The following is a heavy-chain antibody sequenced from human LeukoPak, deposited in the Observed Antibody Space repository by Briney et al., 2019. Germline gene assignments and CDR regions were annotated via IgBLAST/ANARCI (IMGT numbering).Heavy chain of an antibody. CDR2: ISYDGSNK. D-gene: IGHD7-27*01. Sequence: GGSLRLSCAASGFTFSSYAMHWVRQAPGKGLEWVAVISYDGSNKYHADSVKGRFTISRDNSKNTLYLQMNSLRAEDTAVYYCARDPLGSPTYYFDYWGQGTLVTVSS. CDR1: GFTFSSYA. J-gene: IGHJ4*02. CDR3: ARDPLGSPTYYFDY. V-gene: IGHV3-30*04.